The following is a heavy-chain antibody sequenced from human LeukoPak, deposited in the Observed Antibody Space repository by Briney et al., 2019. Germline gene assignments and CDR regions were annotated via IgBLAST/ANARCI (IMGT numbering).Heavy chain of an antibody. D-gene: IGHD5-18*01. Sequence: PGGSLRLSCAASGFTFSSNAMSWVRQAPGKGLEWVSAISGSGGSTYYADSVKGRFTISRDNSKNTLYLQMNSLRAEDTAVYYCARGGYSYGAFDYWGQGTLVTVSS. CDR1: GFTFSSNA. J-gene: IGHJ4*02. V-gene: IGHV3-23*01. CDR2: ISGSGGST. CDR3: ARGGYSYGAFDY.